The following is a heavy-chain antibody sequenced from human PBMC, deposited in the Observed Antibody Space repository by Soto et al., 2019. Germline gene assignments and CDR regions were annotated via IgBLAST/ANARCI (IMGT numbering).Heavy chain of an antibody. CDR1: GYTFTSYD. J-gene: IGHJ6*03. CDR3: ARHIVVVPAAIWANYYYYYMDV. CDR2: MNPNSGNT. D-gene: IGHD2-2*02. V-gene: IGHV1-8*01. Sequence: ASVKVSCKASGYTFTSYDINWVRQATGQGLEWMGWMNPNSGNTGYAQKFQGRVTMTRNTSISTAYMELSSLRSEDTAVYYCARHIVVVPAAIWANYYYYYMDVWGKGTTVTVSS.